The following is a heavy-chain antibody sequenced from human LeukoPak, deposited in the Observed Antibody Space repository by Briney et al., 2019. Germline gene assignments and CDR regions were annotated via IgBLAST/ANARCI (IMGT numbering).Heavy chain of an antibody. V-gene: IGHV4-34*01. CDR1: GGSFSGYY. Sequence: SETLSLTCAVYGGSFSGYYWSWIRQPPGKGLEWIGEINHSGSTNYNPSLKSRVTISVDTSKNQFSLKLSSVTAADTAVYYCARQTYYYGSGSHAFDIWGQGTMVTVSS. CDR3: ARQTYYYGSGSHAFDI. J-gene: IGHJ3*02. D-gene: IGHD3-10*01. CDR2: INHSGST.